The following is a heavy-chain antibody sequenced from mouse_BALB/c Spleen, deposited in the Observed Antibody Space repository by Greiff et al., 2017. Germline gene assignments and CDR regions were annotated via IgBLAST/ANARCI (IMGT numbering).Heavy chain of an antibody. CDR3: ALWGGYAMDY. CDR1: GFNIKDTY. Sequence: VQLQQSGADFVKPGASLKLSCTASGFNIKDTYMHWVKQRPEQGLEWIGRIDPANGNTKYDPKLQGKATITADTSSNTAYLQLSSLTSEDTAVYYCALWGGYAMDYWGQGTSVTVSS. J-gene: IGHJ4*01. D-gene: IGHD1-1*02. V-gene: IGHV14-3*02. CDR2: IDPANGNT.